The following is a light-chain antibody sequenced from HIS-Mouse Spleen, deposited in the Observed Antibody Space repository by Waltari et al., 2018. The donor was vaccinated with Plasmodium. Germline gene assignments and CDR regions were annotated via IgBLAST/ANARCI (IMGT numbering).Light chain of an antibody. CDR1: QDISNY. Sequence: DIQMTQSPSSLSASVGDRVTILCQASQDISNYLNWYQQKPGKAPKLLIYDASNLETGVPSRFSGSGSGTDFTVTISSLQPEDIATYYCQQYDNLPPYTFGQGTKLEIK. CDR2: DAS. V-gene: IGKV1-33*01. J-gene: IGKJ2*01. CDR3: QQYDNLPPYT.